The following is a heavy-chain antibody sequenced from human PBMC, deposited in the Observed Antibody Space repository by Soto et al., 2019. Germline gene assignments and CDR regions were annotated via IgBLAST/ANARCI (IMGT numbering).Heavy chain of an antibody. V-gene: IGHV2-5*02. Sequence: SGPTLVNPTQTLTLTCTFSGFPLSTRGVGVGWTRQPPGKALEWLTLIYWDDDKRYSPSLKSRLTITKDTSKNQVVLTMTNMDPVDTATYHCAHQFTGPDDYWGQGTLVTVSS. D-gene: IGHD3-16*01. CDR3: AHQFTGPDDY. CDR2: IYWDDDK. J-gene: IGHJ4*02. CDR1: GFPLSTRGVG.